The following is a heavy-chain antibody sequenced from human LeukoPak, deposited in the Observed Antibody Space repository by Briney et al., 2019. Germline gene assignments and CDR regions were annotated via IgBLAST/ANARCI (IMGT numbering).Heavy chain of an antibody. D-gene: IGHD3-10*01. Sequence: GGSLRLSCAASGFTFSTYWMHWVRQAPGKGLVWVSGINWNGGSTGYADSVKGRFTISRDNAKNSLYLQMNSLRAEDTALYYCARVPYYYGSGSIAYYYYMDVWGKGTTVTVSS. J-gene: IGHJ6*03. CDR3: ARVPYYYGSGSIAYYYYMDV. V-gene: IGHV3-20*04. CDR1: GFTFSTYW. CDR2: INWNGGST.